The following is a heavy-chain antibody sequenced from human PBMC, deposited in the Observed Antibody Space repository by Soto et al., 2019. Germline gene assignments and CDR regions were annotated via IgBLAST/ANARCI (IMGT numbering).Heavy chain of an antibody. J-gene: IGHJ4*02. CDR2: INWKSDI. D-gene: IGHD3-22*01. CDR1: GLPFMYNA. Sequence: PGGPRRPPCAFSGLPFMYNAWTWFRKAPEKGLEWVSGINWKSDIVYADSVKGRFTISRDNAENSLYLQMNSLRAEDTALYYCARSLRTGYYLSFAYWGQGALVTVSS. CDR3: ARSLRTGYYLSFAY. V-gene: IGHV3-9*01.